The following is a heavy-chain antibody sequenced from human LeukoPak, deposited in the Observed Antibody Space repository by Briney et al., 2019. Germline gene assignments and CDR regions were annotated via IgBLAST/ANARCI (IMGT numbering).Heavy chain of an antibody. D-gene: IGHD1-20*01. CDR3: ARDLTGTLSMDV. Sequence: GGSLRLSCAASGFTFSSYSMNWVRQAPGKGLEWVSSISSSSSYIYYAGSVKGRFTISRDNAKNSLYLQMNSLRAEDTAVYYCARDLTGTLSMDVWGKGTTVTVSS. V-gene: IGHV3-21*01. CDR2: ISSSSSYI. CDR1: GFTFSSYS. J-gene: IGHJ6*03.